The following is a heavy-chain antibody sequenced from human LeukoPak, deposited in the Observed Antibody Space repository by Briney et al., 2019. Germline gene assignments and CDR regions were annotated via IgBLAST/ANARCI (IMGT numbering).Heavy chain of an antibody. Sequence: GGSLRLSCVASGFTFSNYAMSWVRQAPGRGLEWLSAISGGGGSTNYADSVKGRFTISRDNDKNTVYLQMNSLRDVDTAVYYCAKHRGAIAMIRGVTIPFDPWGQGTLVTVSS. D-gene: IGHD3-10*01. CDR2: ISGGGGST. CDR3: AKHRGAIAMIRGVTIPFDP. CDR1: GFTFSNYA. V-gene: IGHV3-23*01. J-gene: IGHJ5*02.